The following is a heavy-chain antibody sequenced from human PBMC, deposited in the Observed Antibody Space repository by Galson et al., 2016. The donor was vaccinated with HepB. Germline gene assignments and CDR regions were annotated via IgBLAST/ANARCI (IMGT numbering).Heavy chain of an antibody. CDR2: FDPEDGET. J-gene: IGHJ3*02. D-gene: IGHD6-13*01. Sequence: SVKVSCKVSGYTLTELSMHWVRQAPGKGLEWMGGFDPEDGETIYAQKFQGRVTMTEDTSTDTAYMERSSLRSEDTAVYYCATGRRAAAGLDAFDIWGQGTIVTVSS. CDR3: ATGRRAAAGLDAFDI. CDR1: GYTLTELS. V-gene: IGHV1-24*01.